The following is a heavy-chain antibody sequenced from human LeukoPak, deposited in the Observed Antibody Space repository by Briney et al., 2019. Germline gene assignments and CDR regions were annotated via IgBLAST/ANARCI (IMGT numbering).Heavy chain of an antibody. CDR3: ARHPTGFPNWFDP. CDR2: IYYSGRT. CDR1: GGSIISSSYN. D-gene: IGHD3-9*01. V-gene: IGHV4-39*01. Sequence: SQTPCLTCTVSGGSIISSSYNCAWIRQPPGEGLEWIATIYYSGRTDYNPSLETRVTISVDTSKNQFSLKLSSVSAADTAVYYCARHPTGFPNWFDPGAREPWSPSPQ. J-gene: IGHJ5*02.